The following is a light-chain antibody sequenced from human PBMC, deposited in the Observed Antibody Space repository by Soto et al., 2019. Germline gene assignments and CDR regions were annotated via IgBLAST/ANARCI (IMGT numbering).Light chain of an antibody. CDR3: LQHSDYPIT. J-gene: IGKJ5*01. Sequence: DIQMTQSPSSLSASVGDRVTITCRASHGIRDALGWYQQKPGKVPKRLIYSASSLQSGVPSSVSGSVSDTEFTLTSSSLQPEDFVTYCRLQHSDYPITFGQGTRLEIK. V-gene: IGKV1-17*01. CDR1: HGIRDA. CDR2: SAS.